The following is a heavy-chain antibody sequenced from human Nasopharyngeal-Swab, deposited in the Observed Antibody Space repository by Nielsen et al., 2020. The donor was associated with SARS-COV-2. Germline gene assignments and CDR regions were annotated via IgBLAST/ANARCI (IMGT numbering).Heavy chain of an antibody. V-gene: IGHV3-11*04. D-gene: IGHD6-19*01. J-gene: IGHJ5*02. Sequence: GESLKISCAASGFTFSNAWMSWVRQAPGKGLEWISYISSSGTTIYSTESVRGRFTISRDNAENSLSLQMNSLREEDTAVYYCARASRGWSWGQGTLVTVSS. CDR3: ARASRGWS. CDR1: GFTFSNAW. CDR2: ISSSGTTI.